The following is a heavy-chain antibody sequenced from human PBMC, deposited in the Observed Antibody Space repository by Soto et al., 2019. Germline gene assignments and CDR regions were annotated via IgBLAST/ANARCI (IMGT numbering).Heavy chain of an antibody. V-gene: IGHV4-34*01. Sequence: SETLSLTCAVYGGSFSGYSWSWIRQPPGKGLEWIGEINHSGSTNYNPSLKSRVTISVDTSKNHFSLRLTSVTAADTAVYYCARDLWVEPELYYYGMDVWGQGTTVTVSS. CDR3: ARDLWVEPELYYYGMDV. J-gene: IGHJ6*02. CDR1: GGSFSGYS. CDR2: INHSGST. D-gene: IGHD1-1*01.